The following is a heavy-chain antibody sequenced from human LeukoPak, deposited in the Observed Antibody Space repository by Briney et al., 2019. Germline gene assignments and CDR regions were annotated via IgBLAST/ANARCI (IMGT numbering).Heavy chain of an antibody. V-gene: IGHV3-11*01. Sequence: GSLSLSCAASGFTFSDYYMSWIRQAPGKGLEWLAYISNSGDTRKYADSVTGRFTISRDNAKNSVFLQMNSLRAEDSGVYYCARDVRGRTPLKLGMKWFDPWGQGTRVTVSS. D-gene: IGHD7-27*01. J-gene: IGHJ5*02. CDR2: ISNSGDTR. CDR1: GFTFSDYY. CDR3: ARDVRGRTPLKLGMKWFDP.